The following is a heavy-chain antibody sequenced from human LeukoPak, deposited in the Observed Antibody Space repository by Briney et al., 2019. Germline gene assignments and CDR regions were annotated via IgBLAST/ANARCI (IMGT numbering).Heavy chain of an antibody. CDR3: VKVCPTQTTSSVLGS. CDR1: GFIFSNYA. CDR2: VSYDGNLQ. J-gene: IGHJ4*02. V-gene: IGHV3-30*18. Sequence: PGGSLRLSCAASGFIFSNYAIHWVRQAPGKGLEWVAAVSYDGNLQHYADAVKGRFTVSRDNSKNTVFLQINSLRTDDSAVYWCVKVCPTQTTSSVLGSWGQGTLVTVSS. D-gene: IGHD1-1*01.